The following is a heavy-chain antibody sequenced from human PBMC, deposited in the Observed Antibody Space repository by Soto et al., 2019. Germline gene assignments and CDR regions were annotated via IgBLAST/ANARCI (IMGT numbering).Heavy chain of an antibody. V-gene: IGHV3-30-3*01. Sequence: QVQLVESGGGVVQPGRSLRLSCAASGFTFSSYAMHWVRQAPGKGLEWVAVISYDGSNKYYADSVKGRFTISRDNSKNTLYLQMNSLRAEDTAVYYCARDFWDRTLGYFDYWGQGTLVTVSS. J-gene: IGHJ4*02. CDR1: GFTFSSYA. CDR2: ISYDGSNK. D-gene: IGHD3-3*01. CDR3: ARDFWDRTLGYFDY.